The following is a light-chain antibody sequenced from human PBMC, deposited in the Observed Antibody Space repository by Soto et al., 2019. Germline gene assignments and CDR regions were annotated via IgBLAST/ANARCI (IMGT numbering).Light chain of an antibody. CDR1: QSVDSN. CDR2: GAS. Sequence: EIVLTQSPGTLSVSPGGRVTLTCRASQSVDSNLAWYQQKPGQAPRLLIYGASTRATDMSGTFSGRGSGTEFTLTISNVRPEDFAVYYCQQYRSWPRTFGQGTKVDIK. V-gene: IGKV3-15*01. J-gene: IGKJ1*01. CDR3: QQYRSWPRT.